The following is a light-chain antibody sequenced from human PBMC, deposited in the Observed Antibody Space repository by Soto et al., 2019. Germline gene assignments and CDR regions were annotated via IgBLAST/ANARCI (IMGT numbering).Light chain of an antibody. J-gene: IGKJ1*01. Sequence: DIQLTQSPSFLSASAGARVTITYRASQGISRYLAWYQQKPGKAPKLLIYAASTLQSGVPSRFSGSGSGTEFTLTISSLQPEDFAIYFCQHYSGDRATFGQGTKVDI. CDR1: QGISRY. V-gene: IGKV1-9*01. CDR2: AAS. CDR3: QHYSGDRAT.